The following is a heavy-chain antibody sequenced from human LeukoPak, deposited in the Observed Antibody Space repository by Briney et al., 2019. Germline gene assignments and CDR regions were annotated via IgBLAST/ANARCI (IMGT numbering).Heavy chain of an antibody. CDR2: VYYTGST. Sequence: SETLSLTCTVSGDSISSSYWGWIRHPPGKRLEWMGCVYYTGSTNYNPSLKSRLTISVDTSKNQFSLKLSSVTAADTAVYYCARRSQENRVTTAKNWFDPWGQGTQVTVSS. V-gene: IGHV4-59*08. D-gene: IGHD4-17*01. J-gene: IGHJ5*02. CDR3: ARRSQENRVTTAKNWFDP. CDR1: GDSISSSY.